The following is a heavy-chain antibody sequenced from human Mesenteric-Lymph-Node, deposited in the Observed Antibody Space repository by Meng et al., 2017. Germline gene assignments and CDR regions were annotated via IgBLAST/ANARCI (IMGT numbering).Heavy chain of an antibody. CDR2: ISGSGGST. Sequence: EVQRVEAGGGWVQPGGAVRRACAASGFTFSSYGMSWVRQAPGKGLEWVSAISGSGGSTYYADSVKGRFTISRDNSKNTLYLQMNSLRAEDTAVYYCVSTVTPNFYYFDYWGQGTLVTVSS. D-gene: IGHD4-17*01. CDR3: VSTVTPNFYYFDY. V-gene: IGHV3-23*04. J-gene: IGHJ4*02. CDR1: GFTFSSYG.